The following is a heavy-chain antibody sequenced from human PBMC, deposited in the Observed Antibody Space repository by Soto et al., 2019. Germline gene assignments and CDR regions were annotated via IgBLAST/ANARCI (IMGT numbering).Heavy chain of an antibody. Sequence: EVQLVESGGGLVKPGGSLRLSCAASGFTFSSYSMNWVRQAPGKGLEWVSSISSSSSYIYYADSVKGRFTISEDNAKNSLYLQMNSLRAEDTPVYYCAKGLVTGLYYYYYYMDVWGKGTTVTVSS. CDR2: ISSSSSYI. J-gene: IGHJ6*03. V-gene: IGHV3-21*01. CDR1: GFTFSSYS. D-gene: IGHD4-4*01. CDR3: AKGLVTGLYYYYYYMDV.